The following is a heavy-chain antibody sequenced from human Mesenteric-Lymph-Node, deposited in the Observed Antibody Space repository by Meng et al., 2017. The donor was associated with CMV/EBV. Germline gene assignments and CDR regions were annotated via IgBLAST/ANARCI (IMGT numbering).Heavy chain of an antibody. V-gene: IGHV4-61*08. CDR1: GFSLSTSGMC. CDR2: IYNSGRT. J-gene: IGHJ3*02. CDR3: ARDQAYPLPGIFDT. D-gene: IGHD3-16*01. Sequence: SGPTLVKPTQTLTLTCTFSGFSLSTSGMCVSWVRQPPGKGLQWIGYIYNSGRTNYDASLKSRVTMSLDTSKNQFSLKLTSVTAADTALYYCARDQAYPLPGIFDTWGQGTMVTVSS.